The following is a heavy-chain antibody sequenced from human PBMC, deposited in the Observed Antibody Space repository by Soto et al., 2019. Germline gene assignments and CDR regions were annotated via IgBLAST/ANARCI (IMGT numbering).Heavy chain of an antibody. CDR2: INHSGST. Sequence: PSETLSLTCAVYGGSLSGYYWSWIRQPPGKGLEWIGEINHSGSTNYNPSLKSRVTISVDTSKNQFSLKLSSVTAADTAVYYCARWRGWETVNTYYYYYGMDVWGQGTTVTVSS. CDR3: ARWRGWETVNTYYYYYGMDV. D-gene: IGHD4-4*01. J-gene: IGHJ6*02. CDR1: GGSLSGYY. V-gene: IGHV4-34*01.